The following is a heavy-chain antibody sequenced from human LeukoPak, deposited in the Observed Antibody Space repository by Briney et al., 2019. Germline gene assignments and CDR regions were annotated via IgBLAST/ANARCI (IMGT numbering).Heavy chain of an antibody. CDR3: ARVSATRGLWDRYNWFDP. CDR2: ISTTGST. CDR1: GDFSIHY. Sequence: ASETLSLTCTVSGDFSIHYWTWIRQPAGKGLEWIGRISTTGSTNYNTSLKSRITMSVDTSKNQFSLKLSSVTAADTAVYYCARVSATRGLWDRYNWFDPWGQGTLVTVSS. V-gene: IGHV4-4*07. D-gene: IGHD5-24*01. J-gene: IGHJ5*02.